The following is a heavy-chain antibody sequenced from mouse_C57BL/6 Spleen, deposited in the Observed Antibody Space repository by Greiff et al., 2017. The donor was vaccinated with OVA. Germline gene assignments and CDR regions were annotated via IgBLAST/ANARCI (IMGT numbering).Heavy chain of an antibody. J-gene: IGHJ2*01. V-gene: IGHV7-3*01. CDR1: GFTFTDYY. CDR2: IRNKANGYTT. D-gene: IGHD2-10*02. Sequence: EVMLVESGGGLVQPGGSLSLSCAASGFTFTDYYMSWVRQPPGKALEWLGFIRNKANGYTTEYSASVKGRFTISRDNSQSILYLQMNALRAEDGATYYCARYREYYFDYWGQGTTLTVSS. CDR3: ARYREYYFDY.